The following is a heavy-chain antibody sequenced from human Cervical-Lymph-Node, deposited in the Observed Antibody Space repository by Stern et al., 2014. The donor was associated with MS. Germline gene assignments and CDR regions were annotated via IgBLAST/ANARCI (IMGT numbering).Heavy chain of an antibody. V-gene: IGHV1-69*01. D-gene: IGHD5-24*01. CDR3: ARGRDGYPNIDDFDI. CDR1: GGTFSSYA. Sequence: VNLGESGSELVKTRSSVKVSCTVSGGTFSSYAISMRRLGRVQGIEWMGGRIHIYDTPNYAQKFQGRVTITADESTRTVYMELSSLRSEDTAMYYCARGRDGYPNIDDFDIWGQGTLVTVSS. J-gene: IGHJ3*02. CDR2: RIHIYDTP.